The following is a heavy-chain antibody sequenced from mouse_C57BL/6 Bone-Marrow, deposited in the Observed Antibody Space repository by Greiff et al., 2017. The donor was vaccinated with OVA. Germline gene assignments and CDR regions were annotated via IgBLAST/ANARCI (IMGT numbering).Heavy chain of an antibody. D-gene: IGHD1-1*01. V-gene: IGHV1-75*01. CDR1: GYTFTDYY. J-gene: IGHJ3*01. CDR2: IFPGSGST. Sequence: QVHVKQSGPELVKPGASVKISCKASGYTFTDYYINWVKQRPGQGLEWIGWIFPGSGSTCYNEKFKGKATLTVDKSSSTAYMLLSSLTSEDSAVYFCARLGTVVATGGPWFAYWGQGTLVTVSA. CDR3: ARLGTVVATGGPWFAY.